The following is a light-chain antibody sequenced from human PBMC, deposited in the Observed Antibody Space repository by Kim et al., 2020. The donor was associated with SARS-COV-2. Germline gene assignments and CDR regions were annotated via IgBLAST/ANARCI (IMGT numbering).Light chain of an antibody. CDR3: QSYDINLSSWV. CDR2: GPN. J-gene: IGLJ3*02. CDR1: SANIGAGFD. Sequence: RVMISCAVGSANIGAGFDVYWCQKRPGTAPILLMCGPNERASGVADRFSAAKSGTSPSLTITGLQAEDEADYYSQSYDINLSSWVFGGGTQLTVL. V-gene: IGLV1-40*01.